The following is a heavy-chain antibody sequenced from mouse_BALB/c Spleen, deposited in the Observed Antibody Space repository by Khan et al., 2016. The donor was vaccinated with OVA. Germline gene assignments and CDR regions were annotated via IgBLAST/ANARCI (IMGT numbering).Heavy chain of an antibody. V-gene: IGHV1S137*01. CDR3: SRDGISEFAY. Sequence: QIQLVQSGPEPVRPGASVKISYKGSGYTFADSGMHWVRQSHAKSLEWIGVISTYYGNIKYNQKFEGRATMTVDKSSSTAYMELARLTSEDSAVYFCSRDGISEFAYWGQGTLVTVSA. CDR1: GYTFADSG. D-gene: IGHD2-3*01. CDR2: ISTYYGNI. J-gene: IGHJ3*01.